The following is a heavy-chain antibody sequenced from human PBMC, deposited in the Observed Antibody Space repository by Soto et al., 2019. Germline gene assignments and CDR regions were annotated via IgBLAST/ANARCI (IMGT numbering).Heavy chain of an antibody. D-gene: IGHD4-17*01. CDR3: ARGIAGDYVYYFDY. V-gene: IGHV1-8*01. J-gene: IGHJ4*02. CDR1: GYTFTSYD. Sequence: ASVKVSCKASGYTFTSYDINWVRQATGQGLEWMGWMKPNSGNTGYAQKFQGRVTMTRNTSISTGYMELSSLRSEDTAVYYCARGIAGDYVYYFDYWGQGTLVTVSS. CDR2: MKPNSGNT.